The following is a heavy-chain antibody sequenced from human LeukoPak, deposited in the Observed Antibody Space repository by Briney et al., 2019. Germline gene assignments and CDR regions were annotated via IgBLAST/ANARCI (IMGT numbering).Heavy chain of an antibody. V-gene: IGHV3-30*18. CDR2: ISYDGSSA. Sequence: GGSLRLSCAASGFTFSSYGMHWVRQAPGKGLEWVAVISYDGSSAYYADSVKGRFTISRDNFKNTLYLQMNSLRVENTAVYHCAKGGTSGWYYFEFWGQGTLVTVSS. CDR3: AKGGTSGWYYFEF. CDR1: GFTFSSYG. J-gene: IGHJ4*02. D-gene: IGHD6-19*01.